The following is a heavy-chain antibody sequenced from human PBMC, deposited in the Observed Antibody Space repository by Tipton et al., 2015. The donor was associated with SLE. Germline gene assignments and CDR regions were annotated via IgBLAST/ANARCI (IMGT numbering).Heavy chain of an antibody. Sequence: TLSLTCTVSGYSISSGYYWGWIRQPPGKGLEWIGEINHSGGTNYNPSLKSRVAISVDTSKNQFSLKLSSVTAADSAVYYCARGSGLLWFRDEYYFDNWGQGTLVTVSS. CDR1: GYSISSGYY. CDR3: ARGSGLLWFRDEYYFDN. V-gene: IGHV4-38-2*02. D-gene: IGHD3-10*01. CDR2: INHSGGT. J-gene: IGHJ4*02.